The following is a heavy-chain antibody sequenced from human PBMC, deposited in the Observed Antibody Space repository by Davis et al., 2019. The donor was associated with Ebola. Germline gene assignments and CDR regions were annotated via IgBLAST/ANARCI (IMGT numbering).Heavy chain of an antibody. CDR3: ARVRERPRSIAARTTIDY. V-gene: IGHV1-18*01. Sequence: ASVKVSCKASGYTFTSYGIRWVRQAPGQGLEWMGWISAYNGNTNYAQKLQGRVTMTTDTSTSTAYMELRSLRSDDTAVYYCARVRERPRSIAARTTIDYWGQGTLVTVSS. CDR1: GYTFTSYG. D-gene: IGHD6-6*01. J-gene: IGHJ4*02. CDR2: ISAYNGNT.